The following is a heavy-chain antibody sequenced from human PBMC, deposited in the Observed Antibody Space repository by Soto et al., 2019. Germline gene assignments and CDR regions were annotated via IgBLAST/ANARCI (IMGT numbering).Heavy chain of an antibody. CDR2: NYTSGST. D-gene: IGHD3-3*01. Sequence: QVQLQESGPGLVKPSETLSLTCTDSGGSLINYYWSWIRQPAGKGLEWIGRNYTSGSTNYNPSLMRRLTMSVDTSKNQFSPKLTSVTASDTAVYYCAREGNTTDYYYSGMDVWGPGTRVTVSS. V-gene: IGHV4-4*07. CDR1: GGSLINYY. J-gene: IGHJ6*02. CDR3: AREGNTTDYYYSGMDV.